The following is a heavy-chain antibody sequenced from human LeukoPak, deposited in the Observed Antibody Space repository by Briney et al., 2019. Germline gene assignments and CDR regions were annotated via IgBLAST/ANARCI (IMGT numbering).Heavy chain of an antibody. Sequence: ASVKVSCKASGGTFSSYAISWVRQAPGQGLEWMGGIIPIFGTANYAQEFQGRVTITADESTSTAYMELSSLRSEDTAVYYCARSTAVQLLYYFDYWGQGTLVTVSS. V-gene: IGHV1-69*13. CDR2: IIPIFGTA. J-gene: IGHJ4*02. D-gene: IGHD1-1*01. CDR1: GGTFSSYA. CDR3: ARSTAVQLLYYFDY.